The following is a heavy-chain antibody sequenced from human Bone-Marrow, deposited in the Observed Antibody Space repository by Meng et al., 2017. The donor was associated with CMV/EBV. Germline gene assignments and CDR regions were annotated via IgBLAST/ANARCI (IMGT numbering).Heavy chain of an antibody. V-gene: IGHV3-7*01. CDR3: ARDFEGRFDY. Sequence: LSCAASGVTFSSYWMSWVRQAPGRGLEWVANIKQDGSEKYYLYSVKSRFTISRDNAKNSLFLQMNSLRAEDTAVYYCARDFEGRFDYWDQGTLVTVSS. CDR1: GVTFSSYW. CDR2: IKQDGSEK. J-gene: IGHJ4*02.